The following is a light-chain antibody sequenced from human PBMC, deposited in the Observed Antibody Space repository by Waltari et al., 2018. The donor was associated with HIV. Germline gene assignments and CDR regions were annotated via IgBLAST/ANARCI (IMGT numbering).Light chain of an antibody. Sequence: EIVLTQSPATLSLSPGERATLSCRASQSVSNSLIWYQQKPGQAPRLLIYDASNRAPGVPARFSGSGSGTDFTLTISSLEPEDFAVYYCQQRSNWPPITFGGGTKVEIK. CDR2: DAS. J-gene: IGKJ4*01. CDR1: QSVSNS. CDR3: QQRSNWPPIT. V-gene: IGKV3-11*01.